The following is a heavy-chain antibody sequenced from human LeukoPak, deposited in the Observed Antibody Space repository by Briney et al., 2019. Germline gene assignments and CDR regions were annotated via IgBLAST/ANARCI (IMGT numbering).Heavy chain of an antibody. V-gene: IGHV3-30*02. D-gene: IGHD4-23*01. CDR1: GFTFNNFG. J-gene: IGHJ4*02. CDR2: IEYEGVHK. Sequence: GESLRLSCAASGFTFNNFGMHWVRQAPGKGLEWVSFIEYEGVHKYYADSVKGRFTISKDNSKATLYLQMNSLRPEDTAVYYCAKDLHGGYSSDYWGQGTLVTVFS. CDR3: AKDLHGGYSSDY.